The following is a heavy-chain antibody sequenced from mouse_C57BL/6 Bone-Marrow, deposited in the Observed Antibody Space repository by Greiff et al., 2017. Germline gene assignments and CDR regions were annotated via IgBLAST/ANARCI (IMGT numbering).Heavy chain of an antibody. CDR3: ARSGRLRRGFAY. CDR2: IYPYNGVS. Sequence: EVQLVESGPELVKPGASVKISCKASGYSFTGYYMHWVQQSHGNILDWIGYIYPYNGVSSYNQKFKGKATLTVDKSSSTAYMELRSLTAEDSAVYYCARSGRLRRGFAYWGQGTLVTVSA. D-gene: IGHD2-4*01. V-gene: IGHV1-31*01. CDR1: GYSFTGYY. J-gene: IGHJ3*01.